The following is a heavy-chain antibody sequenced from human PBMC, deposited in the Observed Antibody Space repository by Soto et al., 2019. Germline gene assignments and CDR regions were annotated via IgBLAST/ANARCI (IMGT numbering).Heavy chain of an antibody. CDR2: ISGSDGST. J-gene: IGHJ4*02. CDR1: GFTFSSYA. V-gene: IGHV3-23*01. D-gene: IGHD6-13*01. Sequence: EVQLLESGGGLVQPGGSLRLSCAASGFTFSSYAMNWVRQAPGKGLEWVSVISGSDGSTYYAASVKGRFTISRDNSKNALKLQMNSLRAEDTAVYYCARRSSSWYFDYWGQGTLVTVSS. CDR3: ARRSSSWYFDY.